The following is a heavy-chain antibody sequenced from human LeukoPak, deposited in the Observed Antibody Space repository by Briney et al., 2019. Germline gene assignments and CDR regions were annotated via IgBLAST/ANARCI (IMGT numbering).Heavy chain of an antibody. CDR1: GDSIGSGDNY. J-gene: IGHJ6*03. CDR2: ILYSGST. CDR3: ARDTFVTVPAYGSGGSHYYYYMDV. D-gene: IGHD2-2*01. Sequence: SETLSLTCTVSGDSIGSGDNYWTWLRQAPGKGLEWIAYILYSGSTYYSPSLQSRLTISVDTSKNQFSLKLSSVTAADTAVYYCARDTFVTVPAYGSGGSHYYYYMDVWGKGTTVTVSS. V-gene: IGHV4-30-4*08.